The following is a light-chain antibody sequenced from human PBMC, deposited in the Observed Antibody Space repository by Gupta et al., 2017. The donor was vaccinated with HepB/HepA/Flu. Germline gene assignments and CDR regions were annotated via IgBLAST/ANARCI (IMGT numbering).Light chain of an antibody. CDR2: EVS. V-gene: IGLV2-8*01. J-gene: IGLJ2*01. CDR1: SSDIGNNYNF. CDR3: SANDRSDSVV. Sequence: SALTQPPSASGSPGQSVAISCIGTSSDIGNNYNFVSWYQQDPDNALSLLIYEVSTRPAGVPVRFSGSKSGNTASLTVSELQPEDEAHYYCSANDRSDSVVFGGGTKLTVL.